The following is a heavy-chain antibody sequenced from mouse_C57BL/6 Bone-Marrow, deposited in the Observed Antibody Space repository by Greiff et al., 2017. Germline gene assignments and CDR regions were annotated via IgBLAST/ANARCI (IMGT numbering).Heavy chain of an antibody. D-gene: IGHD2-2*01. J-gene: IGHJ3*01. CDR1: GFSLTSSG. CDR3: AREKIYYGYVGFAY. CDR2: IWSGGST. Sequence: VKLMESGPGLVQPSQSLSITCTASGFSLTSSGVHWVRQSPGKGLEWLGVIWSGGSTAYNAAFISRLSLSKDNSKSQVFFKMNSLQAADTAIYYGAREKIYYGYVGFAYWGQGNLVTVSA. V-gene: IGHV2-2*01.